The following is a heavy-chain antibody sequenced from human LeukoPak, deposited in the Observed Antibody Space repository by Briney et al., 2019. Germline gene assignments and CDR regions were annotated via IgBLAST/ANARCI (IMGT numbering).Heavy chain of an antibody. J-gene: IGHJ5*02. Sequence: SETLSLTCTVSGGSISSYYWGWIRQPPGKGLEWIGYIYYSGSTNYNPSLKSRVTISVDTSKNQFSLKLSSVTAADTAVYYCARDNVAAAGTSWFDPWGQGTLVTVSS. V-gene: IGHV4-59*01. CDR3: ARDNVAAAGTSWFDP. CDR2: IYYSGST. D-gene: IGHD6-13*01. CDR1: GGSISSYY.